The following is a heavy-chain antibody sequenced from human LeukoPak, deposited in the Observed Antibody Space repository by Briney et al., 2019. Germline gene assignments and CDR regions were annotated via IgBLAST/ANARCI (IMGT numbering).Heavy chain of an antibody. Sequence: GGSLRLSCAASGFTFSSYSMSWVRQAPGKGLEWVANIKQDGSEKYYVDSVKGRFTISRDNAKNSLYLQMNSLRAEDTAVYYCARDLIVGATDAFDIWGQGTMVTVSS. CDR1: GFTFSSYS. J-gene: IGHJ3*02. CDR3: ARDLIVGATDAFDI. D-gene: IGHD1-26*01. CDR2: IKQDGSEK. V-gene: IGHV3-7*01.